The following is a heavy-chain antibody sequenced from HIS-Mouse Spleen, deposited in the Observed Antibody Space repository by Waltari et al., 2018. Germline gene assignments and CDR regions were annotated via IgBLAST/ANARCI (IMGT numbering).Heavy chain of an antibody. CDR3: AKDLSGSYYNYFDY. CDR2: ISYDGSNK. V-gene: IGHV3-30*18. CDR1: GCRFSRYG. J-gene: IGHJ4*02. D-gene: IGHD1-26*01. Sequence: QVQLVESGGGVVQPGRSRRLSWAASGCRFSRYGIHWVRQAPGKGLEWVAVISYDGSNKYYADSVKGRFTISRDNSKNTLYLQMNSLRAEDTAVYYCAKDLSGSYYNYFDYWGQGTLVTVSS.